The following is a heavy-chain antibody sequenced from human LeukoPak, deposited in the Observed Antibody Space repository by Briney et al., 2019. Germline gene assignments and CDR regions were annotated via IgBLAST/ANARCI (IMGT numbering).Heavy chain of an antibody. CDR1: GGSIRSNSYY. V-gene: IGHV4-39*01. CDR3: ARGNYGDYGGFDY. J-gene: IGHJ4*02. CDR2: IYYSGST. D-gene: IGHD4-17*01. Sequence: SETLSLTCTVSGGSIRSNSYYWGWIRQPPGKGLEWLGSIYYSGSTYYINPSLNSRVTISVDTSKNQISLKLSSVTAADTAVYYCARGNYGDYGGFDYWGQGTLVTVSS.